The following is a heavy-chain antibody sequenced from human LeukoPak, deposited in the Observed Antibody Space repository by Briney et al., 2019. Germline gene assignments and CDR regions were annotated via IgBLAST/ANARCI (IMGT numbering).Heavy chain of an antibody. CDR2: MNPNSGNT. V-gene: IGHV1-8*01. D-gene: IGHD5-18*01. J-gene: IGHJ5*02. CDR3: ARVRRGYSYPNWFDP. Sequence: GASVKVSCKASGYTFTGCDINWVRQATGQGLEWIGWMNPNSGNTGYAQKFQGRVTMTRSTSITTAYMELSSLTSEDTAVYFCARVRRGYSYPNWFDPWGQGTLVTVSS. CDR1: GYTFTGCD.